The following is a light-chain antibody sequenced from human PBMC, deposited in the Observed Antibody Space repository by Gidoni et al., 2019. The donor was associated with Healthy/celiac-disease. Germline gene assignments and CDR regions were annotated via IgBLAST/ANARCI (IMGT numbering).Light chain of an antibody. CDR2: DAS. CDR3: QQYDNLPPLT. V-gene: IGKV1-33*01. Sequence: DIQMTQSPSSLSASVGDRVTITCQASQDISKYLNWYQQKPGKAPKLLIYDASNLETGVPSMFSGSGSGTDFTFTISSLQPEDIATYYCQQYDNLPPLTFGGGTKVAIK. CDR1: QDISKY. J-gene: IGKJ4*01.